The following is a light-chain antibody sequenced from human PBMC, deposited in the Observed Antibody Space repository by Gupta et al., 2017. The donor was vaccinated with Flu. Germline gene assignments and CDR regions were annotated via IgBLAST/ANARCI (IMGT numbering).Light chain of an antibody. CDR1: SSNLGAGYD. CDR3: QSYDSSLSGSV. CDR2: GNN. Sequence: QSGLTQPPSVSGAPGQRPTISCTGSSSNLGAGYDVHWYQHLPAKAPKLLLYGNNHRPSGVPDRFSGSKSGTSASLAITGLQADDEADYFCQSYDSSLSGSVFGGGTKLTVL. V-gene: IGLV1-40*01. J-gene: IGLJ3*02.